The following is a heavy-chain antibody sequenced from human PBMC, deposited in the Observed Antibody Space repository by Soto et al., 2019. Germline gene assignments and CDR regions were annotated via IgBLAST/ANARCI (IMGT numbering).Heavy chain of an antibody. CDR2: IYYSGST. V-gene: IGHV4-59*12. CDR1: GDSISSYN. J-gene: IGHJ4*02. CDR3: ARASGVLMHKDY. Sequence: SETLSLTCTVSGDSISSYNLAWIRQPPGKGLEWIGYIYYSGSTYYNPSLKSRVTISVDTSKNQFSLKLSSVTAADTAVYYCARASGVLMHKDYWGQGTLVTVSS. D-gene: IGHD2-8*01.